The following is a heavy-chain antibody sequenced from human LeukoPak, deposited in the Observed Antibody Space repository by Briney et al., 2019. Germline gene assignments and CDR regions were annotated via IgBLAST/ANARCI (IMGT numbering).Heavy chain of an antibody. V-gene: IGHV1-2*06. CDR1: GYTFTGYY. CDR2: INPNSGGT. Sequence: ASVKVSCKASGYTFTGYYMHWVRQARGQGLEWMGRINPNSGGTNYAQKFQGRVTMTRDTSISTAYMELSRLGSDDTAVYYCARGSGPYYFDYWGQGTLVTVSS. D-gene: IGHD2-15*01. J-gene: IGHJ4*02. CDR3: ARGSGPYYFDY.